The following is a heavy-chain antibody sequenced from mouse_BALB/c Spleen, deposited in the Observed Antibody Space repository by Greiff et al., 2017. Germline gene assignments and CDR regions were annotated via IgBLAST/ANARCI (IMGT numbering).Heavy chain of an antibody. CDR3: NEGGRAGAY. Sequence: EVQLQQSGAELVRSGASVKLSCTASGFNINDYYMHWVKQRPEQGLEWIGWIDPENGDTEYAPKFQGKATMTADTSSNTAYLQLSSLTSEDTAVYCCNEGGRAGAYWGQGTLVTVSA. D-gene: IGHD3-1*01. J-gene: IGHJ3*01. V-gene: IGHV14-4*02. CDR1: GFNINDYY. CDR2: IDPENGDT.